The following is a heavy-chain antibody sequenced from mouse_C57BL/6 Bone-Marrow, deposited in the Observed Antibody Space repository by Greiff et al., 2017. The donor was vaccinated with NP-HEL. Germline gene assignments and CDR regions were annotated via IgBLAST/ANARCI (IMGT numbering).Heavy chain of an antibody. CDR3: AKILRHYAMDY. D-gene: IGHD1-2*01. V-gene: IGHV1-82*01. CDR2: LYPGDGDT. CDR1: GYAFSRSW. Sequence: QVQLQQSGPELVTPAASVKISCKASGYAFSRSWLNWVKHRPGKGLDRFGRLYPGDGDTTSNGKFKGKAPLTASTSSSTVYMQLSSLTSQDSAVYFGAKILRHYAMDYWGQGTSVTVSS. J-gene: IGHJ4*01.